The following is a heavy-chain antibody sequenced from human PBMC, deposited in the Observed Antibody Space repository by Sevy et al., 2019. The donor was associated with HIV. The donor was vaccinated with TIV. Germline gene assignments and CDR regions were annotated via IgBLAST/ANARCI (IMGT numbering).Heavy chain of an antibody. Sequence: KAGESLKISCKASGYRFNSYWISWVRQMPGKGLEWMGRIDPSDSNTNYSPSFEGHVTISADKSISTAYLQWSSLKTQDTAMYFCATVGGATTLKQNWGQGTLVTVSS. J-gene: IGHJ4*02. CDR1: GYRFNSYW. CDR3: ATVGGATTLKQN. CDR2: IDPSDSNT. D-gene: IGHD3-16*01. V-gene: IGHV5-10-1*01.